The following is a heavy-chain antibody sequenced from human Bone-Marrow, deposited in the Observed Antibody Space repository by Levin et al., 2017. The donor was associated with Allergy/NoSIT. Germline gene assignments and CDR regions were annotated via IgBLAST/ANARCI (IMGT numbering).Heavy chain of an antibody. CDR2: ISSAAYII. CDR3: ARDRMLRGGTYGFDI. CDR1: GFNFSDHY. J-gene: IGHJ3*02. V-gene: IGHV3-11*01. Sequence: KSGGSLRLSCAGSGFNFSDHYMSWIRQSPGKGLEWVSSISSAAYIINYADSVKGRFTISKDNPTNSLYLQMFSLRAEDTALYYCARDRMLRGGTYGFDIWGHGTMVTVSS. D-gene: IGHD3-10*01.